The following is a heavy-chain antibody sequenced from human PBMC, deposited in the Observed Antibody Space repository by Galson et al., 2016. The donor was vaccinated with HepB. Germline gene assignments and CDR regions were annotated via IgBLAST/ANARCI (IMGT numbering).Heavy chain of an antibody. CDR1: GFTFSSHA. J-gene: IGHJ3*02. CDR3: ARDAWSGYYARDAFDI. D-gene: IGHD3-3*01. CDR2: ILSSSSYI. V-gene: IGHV3-21*01. Sequence: SLRLSCAASGFTFSSHAMNWVRQAPGKGLESVSFILSSSSYIDSAAAVKGRFIISRDNAKKSLYLQMNSLRDEDTAVYYCARDAWSGYYARDAFDIWGQGTMVTVSS.